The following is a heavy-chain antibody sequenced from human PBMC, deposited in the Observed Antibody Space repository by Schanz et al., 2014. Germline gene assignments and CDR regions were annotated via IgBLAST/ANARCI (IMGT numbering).Heavy chain of an antibody. CDR1: GFTFSSYA. CDR2: IKHDGSVK. D-gene: IGHD3-3*01. CDR3: VRDSFFAFDY. J-gene: IGHJ4*02. Sequence: EVQLLESGGGLVQPGGSLRLSCAASGFTFSSYAMSWVRQAPGKGPEWVANIKHDGSVKDYVDSVEGRFTISRDNAKNSLFLQMNSLRPEDTAVYYCVRDSFFAFDYWGQGTLVTVSS. V-gene: IGHV3-7*01.